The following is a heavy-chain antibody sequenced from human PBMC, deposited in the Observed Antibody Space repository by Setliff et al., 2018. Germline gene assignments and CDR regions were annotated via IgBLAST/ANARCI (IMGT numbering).Heavy chain of an antibody. D-gene: IGHD3-22*01. Sequence: SETLSLTCAAYGGTFSDYHWTWIRQSPEKGLEWIGEINHRGSTYYNPSLKSRVTMSIDKSKNEFSLKMSSVTAADTAVYYCARAPRYFDSTGSYFDGWGQGTLVTVSS. V-gene: IGHV4-34*01. J-gene: IGHJ4*02. CDR2: INHRGST. CDR1: GGTFSDYH. CDR3: ARAPRYFDSTGSYFDG.